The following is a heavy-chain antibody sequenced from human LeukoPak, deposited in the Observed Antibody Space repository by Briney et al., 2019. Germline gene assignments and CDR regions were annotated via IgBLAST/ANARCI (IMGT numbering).Heavy chain of an antibody. CDR1: GGTFSSYA. CDR3: TVVAATKGSAFDP. Sequence: GASVNVSCKASGGTFSSYAISWVRQAPGQGLEWMGGIIPIFGTANYAQKFQGRVTITADESTSTAYMELSSLRSEDTAVYYCTVVAATKGSAFDPWGQGTLVTVSS. CDR2: IIPIFGTA. J-gene: IGHJ5*02. V-gene: IGHV1-69*13. D-gene: IGHD2-15*01.